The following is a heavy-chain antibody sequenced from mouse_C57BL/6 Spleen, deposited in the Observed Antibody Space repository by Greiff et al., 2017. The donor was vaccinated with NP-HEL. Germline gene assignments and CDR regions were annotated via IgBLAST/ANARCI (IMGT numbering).Heavy chain of an antibody. V-gene: IGHV5-9*01. Sequence: EVKVVESGGGLVKPGGSLKLSCAASGFTFSSYTMSWVRQTPEKRLEWVATISGGGGNTYYPDSVKGRFTISRDNAKNTLYLQMSSLRSEDTALYYCARHEWATVVAPFAYWGQGTLVTVSA. D-gene: IGHD1-1*01. CDR3: ARHEWATVVAPFAY. J-gene: IGHJ3*01. CDR1: GFTFSSYT. CDR2: ISGGGGNT.